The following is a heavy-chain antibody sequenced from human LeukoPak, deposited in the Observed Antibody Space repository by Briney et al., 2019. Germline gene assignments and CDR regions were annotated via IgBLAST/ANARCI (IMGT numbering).Heavy chain of an antibody. Sequence: SETLSLPCTLWIRSMCSFYWLWMRQPPGKGLEWIGYIFYTGSTNYNPSLKSRVTLSVASSKNQLSLKLCSVTARDTTVYYCAPQPYMLGAYYFDYWGQGTLVTVSS. D-gene: IGHD1-26*01. CDR1: IRSMCSFY. V-gene: IGHV4-59*08. CDR2: IFYTGST. CDR3: APQPYMLGAYYFDY. J-gene: IGHJ4*02.